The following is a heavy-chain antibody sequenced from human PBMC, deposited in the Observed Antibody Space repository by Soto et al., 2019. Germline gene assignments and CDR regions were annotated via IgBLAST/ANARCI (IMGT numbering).Heavy chain of an antibody. CDR2: IYPGDSDT. D-gene: IGHD6-19*01. CDR1: GYSFTSYW. Sequence: GESLKISCKGSGYSFTSYWIGWVRQMPGKGLEWMGIIYPGDSDTRYSPSFQGQVTISADKSISTAFLQWSSLKASDTAADSAVYYCATTIYSGGWSRDNWGQGTLVTVSS. CDR3: VYYCATTIYSGGWSRDN. V-gene: IGHV5-51*01. J-gene: IGHJ4*02.